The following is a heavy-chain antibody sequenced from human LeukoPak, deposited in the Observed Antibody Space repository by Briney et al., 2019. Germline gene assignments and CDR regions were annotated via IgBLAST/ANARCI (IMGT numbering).Heavy chain of an antibody. CDR3: ASFGSYDYGSGSYYNL. CDR1: GYTFTSYD. J-gene: IGHJ4*02. V-gene: IGHV1-8*01. D-gene: IGHD3-10*01. CDR2: MNPNSGNT. Sequence: ASVTVSCTASGYTFTSYDINWVRQAPGQGLEGMGWMNPNSGNTGYAQKFQGRVTMTRNTSISTAYMELSSLRSEDTAVYYCASFGSYDYGSGSYYNLWGQGTLVTVSS.